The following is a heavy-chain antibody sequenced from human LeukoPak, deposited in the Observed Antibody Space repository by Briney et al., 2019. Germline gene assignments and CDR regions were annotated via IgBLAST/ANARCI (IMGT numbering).Heavy chain of an antibody. CDR3: ARHTSSSGLYYFDY. Sequence: SETLSLTCTVSGGSISSYYWSWIRQPPGKGLEWIGYINYSGSTKYNPSLRSRVTISVDTSKNQLSLNVSSVTAADTAFYYCARHTSSSGLYYFDYWGQGTLVTVSS. D-gene: IGHD6-19*01. CDR2: INYSGST. CDR1: GGSISSYY. J-gene: IGHJ4*02. V-gene: IGHV4-59*08.